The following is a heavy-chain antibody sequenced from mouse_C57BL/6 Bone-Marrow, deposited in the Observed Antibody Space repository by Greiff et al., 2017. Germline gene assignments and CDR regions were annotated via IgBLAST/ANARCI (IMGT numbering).Heavy chain of an antibody. CDR3: ARKGGFAY. CDR1: GYAFSSYW. V-gene: IGHV1-80*01. Sequence: QVQLQQSGAELVKPGASVKISCKASGYAFSSYWMNWVKKRPGKGLEWIGQIYPGDGDTNYNGKFKGKATLTADKSSSTAYMQLSSLTSEDSAVYFCARKGGFAYWGQGTLVTVSA. J-gene: IGHJ3*01. CDR2: IYPGDGDT.